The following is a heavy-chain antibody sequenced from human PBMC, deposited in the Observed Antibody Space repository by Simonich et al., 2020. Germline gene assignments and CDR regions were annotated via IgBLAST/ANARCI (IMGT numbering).Heavy chain of an antibody. CDR3: ARDLRGSYYYYYMDV. V-gene: IGHV1-2*02. CDR2: LNPNRGGN. D-gene: IGHD1-26*01. CDR1: GYTFTGNY. Sequence: QVQLVQSGAEVKKPGASVKVSCKASGYTFTGNYMHWVRQAPEQGLEWRGWLNPNRGGNNYAKKFQGRVTRTRDTSSSTAYMELSRLRSDDTAVYYCARDLRGSYYYYYMDVWGKGTTVTVSS. J-gene: IGHJ6*03.